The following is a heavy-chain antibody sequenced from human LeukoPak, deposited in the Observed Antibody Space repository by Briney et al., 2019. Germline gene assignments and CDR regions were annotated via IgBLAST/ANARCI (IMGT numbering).Heavy chain of an antibody. CDR3: ARDDHDYGDYGWFDP. CDR2: IKQDGSEK. CDR1: GFTFSSYW. V-gene: IGHV3-7*03. J-gene: IGHJ5*02. D-gene: IGHD4-17*01. Sequence: GGSLRLSCAASGFTFSSYWMSWVRQAPGKGLEWVANIKQDGSEKYYVDSVKGRFTISRDNAKSSLYLQMNSLRAEDTAVYYCARDDHDYGDYGWFDPWGQGTLVTVSS.